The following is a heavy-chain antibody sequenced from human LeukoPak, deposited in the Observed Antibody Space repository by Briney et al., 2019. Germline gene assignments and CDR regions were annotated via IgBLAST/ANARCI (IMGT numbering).Heavy chain of an antibody. CDR3: ARDPTVVAAGTWLFDY. Sequence: SGGSLRLSCAASGFTFSSYEMNWVRQAPGKGLEWVSYISSSGSTIYYADSVKGRFTISRDNAKNSLYLQMNSLRAEDTAVYYCARDPTVVAAGTWLFDYWGQGTLVTVSS. D-gene: IGHD6-13*01. CDR2: ISSSGSTI. V-gene: IGHV3-48*03. CDR1: GFTFSSYE. J-gene: IGHJ4*02.